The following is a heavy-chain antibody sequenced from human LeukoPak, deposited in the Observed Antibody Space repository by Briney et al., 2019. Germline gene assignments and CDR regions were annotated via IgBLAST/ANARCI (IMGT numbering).Heavy chain of an antibody. Sequence: PSETLSLTCVVSGGSVSRYYWSWIRQPAGKGLEWIGRIYSNGTTFYNPSLKSRVTMSADTSNNEVSLNLSSVTAADTAVYYCARDPGSYFYYYMDVWGKGTTVTVSS. D-gene: IGHD6-19*01. V-gene: IGHV4-4*07. CDR2: IYSNGTT. CDR3: ARDPGSYFYYYMDV. CDR1: GGSVSRYY. J-gene: IGHJ6*03.